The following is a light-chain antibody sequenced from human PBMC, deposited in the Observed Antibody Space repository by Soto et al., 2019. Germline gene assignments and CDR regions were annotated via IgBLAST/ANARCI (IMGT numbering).Light chain of an antibody. Sequence: DIVMTQSPDSLAVSLGERATINCKSSQSVLYSSNNENYLAWYQQKPGQPPKLLIYWASTRESGVPDRFSGSGSATDFTLTISSLQAEDVAVYYCQQYYNTPWTFGQGTKVEIK. CDR2: WAS. CDR1: QSVLYSSNNENY. J-gene: IGKJ1*01. CDR3: QQYYNTPWT. V-gene: IGKV4-1*01.